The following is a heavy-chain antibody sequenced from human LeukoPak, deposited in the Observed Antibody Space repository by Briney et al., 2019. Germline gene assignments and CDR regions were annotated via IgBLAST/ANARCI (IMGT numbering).Heavy chain of an antibody. CDR1: GYTFTSYG. J-gene: IGHJ4*02. CDR3: ARQAGYSTGWYGGYYFDH. Sequence: ASVKVSCKASGYTFTSYGISWVRQAPGQGPEWMGWIAVYNGDTKFLQNFQGRVTFTTEASTNTASMELRSLTSDDTAVYYCARQAGYSTGWYGGYYFDHWGQGTPVTVSA. V-gene: IGHV1-18*01. D-gene: IGHD6-19*01. CDR2: IAVYNGDT.